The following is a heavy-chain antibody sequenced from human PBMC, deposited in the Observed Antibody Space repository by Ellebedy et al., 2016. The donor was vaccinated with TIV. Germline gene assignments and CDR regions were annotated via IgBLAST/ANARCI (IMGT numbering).Heavy chain of an antibody. V-gene: IGHV3-23*01. Sequence: GGSLRLXXAASGFTFSSYAMSWVRQAPGKGLEWVSAISGSGGSTYYADSVKGRFTISRDNSKNTLYLQMNSLRAEDTAVYYCAKVPWGSYRFVYFDYWGQGTLVTVSS. CDR3: AKVPWGSYRFVYFDY. CDR2: ISGSGGST. CDR1: GFTFSSYA. D-gene: IGHD3-16*02. J-gene: IGHJ4*02.